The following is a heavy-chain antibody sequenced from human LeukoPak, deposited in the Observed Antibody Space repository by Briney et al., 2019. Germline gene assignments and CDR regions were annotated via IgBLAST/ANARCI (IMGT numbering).Heavy chain of an antibody. J-gene: IGHJ6*03. CDR1: GFTFSSFG. CDR3: ARDARRSSYYDSSGYYYRDYYYYYMDV. Sequence: GGSLRLSCAASGFTFSSFGMNWVRQAPGKGLEWVANIKQDGSEKYYVDSVKGRFTISRDNAKNSLYLQMNSLRAEDTAVYYCARDARRSSYYDSSGYYYRDYYYYYMDVWGKGTTVTISS. D-gene: IGHD3-22*01. CDR2: IKQDGSEK. V-gene: IGHV3-7*01.